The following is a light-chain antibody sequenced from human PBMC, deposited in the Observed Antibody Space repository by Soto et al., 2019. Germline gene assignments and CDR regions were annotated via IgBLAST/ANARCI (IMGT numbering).Light chain of an antibody. V-gene: IGKV3-20*01. Sequence: EVVLTQSPHTLSLSPGERATLSCWASQSLRSSYLAWYQRKPGQAPRLLMFGASRRATGIPDRFNGSGSGTDFILTISRLEPEDVAVYYCQQYGSSGTFGQGTKVEIK. CDR3: QQYGSSGT. CDR2: GAS. CDR1: QSLRSSY. J-gene: IGKJ1*01.